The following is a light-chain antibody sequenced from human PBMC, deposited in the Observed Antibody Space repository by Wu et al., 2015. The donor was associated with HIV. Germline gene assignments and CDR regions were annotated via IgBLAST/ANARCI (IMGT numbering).Light chain of an antibody. Sequence: IRMTQSPSSLSASTGDRVTITCRASQDIDTYLVWYQRKPGKAPKLLIYGASNLEPGVPSRLSGSGSGTDFTLTINSLQSEDLATYYCQQYYSFSPTFGGGTKVEI. CDR3: QQYYSFSPT. CDR2: GAS. V-gene: IGKV1-8*01. CDR1: QDIDTY. J-gene: IGKJ4*01.